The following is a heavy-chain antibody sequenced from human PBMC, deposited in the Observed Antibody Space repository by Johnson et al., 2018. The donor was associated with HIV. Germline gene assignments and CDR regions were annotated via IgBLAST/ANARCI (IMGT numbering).Heavy chain of an antibody. CDR1: GFTFDDYG. J-gene: IGHJ3*01. Sequence: VQLVESGGGVVQPGGSLRLSCAASGFTFDDYGMSWVRQAPGKGLAWVSGINWNGGSPGYADSVKGRFTISRDNAKNSLYLQLNSLRPEDTALYYCARATYYYDTTGYLTRPRAFDLWGQGTMVTVSS. D-gene: IGHD3-22*01. CDR3: ARATYYYDTTGYLTRPRAFDL. V-gene: IGHV3-20*04. CDR2: INWNGGSP.